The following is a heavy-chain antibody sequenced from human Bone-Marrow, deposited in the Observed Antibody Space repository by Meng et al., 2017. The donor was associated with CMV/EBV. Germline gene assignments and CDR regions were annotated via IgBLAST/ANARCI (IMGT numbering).Heavy chain of an antibody. CDR1: GYTFTGYG. J-gene: IGHJ4*02. CDR2: ISAYNGKT. Sequence: ASVKVSCKASGYTFTGYGISWLRLAPGQGLEWMAWISAYNGKTNYAQKFQGRVTMTRDTSISTAYMELSRLRSDDTAVYYCARDRELVDYWGQGTLVTVSS. CDR3: ARDRELVDY. V-gene: IGHV1-18*01. D-gene: IGHD1-26*01.